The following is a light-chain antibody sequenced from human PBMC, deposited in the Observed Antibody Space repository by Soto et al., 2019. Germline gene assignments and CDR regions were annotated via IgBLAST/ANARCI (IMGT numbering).Light chain of an antibody. CDR2: EDN. V-gene: IGLV6-57*04. CDR1: SGSIASNY. CDR3: QSYDSSNWV. J-gene: IGLJ3*02. Sequence: NFMLTQPHSVSESPRKTVPISCTRSSGSIASNYVQWYQQRPGSAPTTVIYEDNQRPSGVPDRFSGSIDSSSNSDSLTISGLKTEDEADYYCQSYDSSNWVFGGGTKLTVL.